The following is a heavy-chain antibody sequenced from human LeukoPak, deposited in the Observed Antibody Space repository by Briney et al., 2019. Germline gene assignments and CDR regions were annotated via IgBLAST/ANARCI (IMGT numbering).Heavy chain of an antibody. J-gene: IGHJ4*02. CDR3: ARDLWDFWSGFDY. CDR2: ISSSGSTI. D-gene: IGHD3-3*01. V-gene: IGHV3-48*03. CDR1: GFTFSSYE. Sequence: GGSLRLSCAASGFTFSSYEMTWVRQAPGKGLEWVSYISSSGSTIYYADSEKGRFTISRDNAKNSLYLQMNSLRAEDTAVYYCARDLWDFWSGFDYWGQGTLVTVSS.